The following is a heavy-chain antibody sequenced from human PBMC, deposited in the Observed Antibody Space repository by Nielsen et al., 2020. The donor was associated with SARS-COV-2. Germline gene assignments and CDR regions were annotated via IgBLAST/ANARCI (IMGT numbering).Heavy chain of an antibody. CDR3: ATVGSGWYKYFDY. V-gene: IGHV4-59*12. CDR2: IHNIGST. J-gene: IGHJ4*02. D-gene: IGHD6-19*01. Sequence: SETLSLTCTVSGASIRSYYWSWIRQPPGKGLEWIGYIHNIGSTNYIPSLKSRVTISADTSKNQFSMKLSSVTAADTAVYYCATVGSGWYKYFDYWGQGTLVTVSS. CDR1: GASIRSYY.